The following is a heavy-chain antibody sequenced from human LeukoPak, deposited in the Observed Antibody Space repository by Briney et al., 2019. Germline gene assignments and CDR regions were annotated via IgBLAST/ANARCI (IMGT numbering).Heavy chain of an antibody. V-gene: IGHV3-30*18. CDR3: AKVGYSSSWTDY. CDR2: ISYDGSNK. D-gene: IGHD6-13*01. Sequence: GGSLRLSCAASGFTFSSYGMHGGRQAPGKGLEGVAVISYDGSNKYYADSVKGRFTISRDNSKNTLYLQMNSLRAEDTAVYYCAKVGYSSSWTDYWGQGTLVTVSS. J-gene: IGHJ4*02. CDR1: GFTFSSYG.